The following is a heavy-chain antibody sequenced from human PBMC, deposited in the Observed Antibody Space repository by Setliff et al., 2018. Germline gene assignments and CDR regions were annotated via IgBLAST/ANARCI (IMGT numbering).Heavy chain of an antibody. CDR2: ISAYNGNT. V-gene: IGHV1-18*01. CDR3: ARVLVGYDFWSGYYQTMPHFDY. Sequence: EASVKVSCKASGYTFTSYGISWVRQAPGQGLEWMGWISAYNGNTNYAQKLQSRVTMTTDTSTSTAYMELRSLRSDDTAVYYCARVLVGYDFWSGYYQTMPHFDYWGQGTLVTVS. CDR1: GYTFTSYG. J-gene: IGHJ4*02. D-gene: IGHD3-3*01.